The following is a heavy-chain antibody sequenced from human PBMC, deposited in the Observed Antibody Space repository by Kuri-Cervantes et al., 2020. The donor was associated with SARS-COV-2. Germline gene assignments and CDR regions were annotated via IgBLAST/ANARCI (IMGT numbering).Heavy chain of an antibody. CDR3: ARVSGYYDFWSASDYYYMDV. Sequence: GGSLRLSCAGSGFSFSKYDMNWVRQAPGKGLEWGSSITSSSSYIYYADSVKGRLTISRDNANNSLYLQMNSLRAEDTAVYYCARVSGYYDFWSASDYYYMDVWGKGTTVTVSS. CDR1: GFSFSKYD. D-gene: IGHD3-3*01. V-gene: IGHV3-21*01. CDR2: ITSSSSYI. J-gene: IGHJ6*03.